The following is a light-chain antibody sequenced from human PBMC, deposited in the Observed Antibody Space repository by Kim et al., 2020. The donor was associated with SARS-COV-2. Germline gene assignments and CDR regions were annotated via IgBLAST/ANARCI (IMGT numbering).Light chain of an antibody. CDR1: QSVGNA. Sequence: EIVMTQSPATLSVSPGERATLSCRASQSVGNALAWFQQKPGQAPRLLIYAGSTRATGIPVRISGSGSGTDFTLTISSLQSEDFAVYYCHQYNESPRTFGQGTKVDIK. CDR2: AGS. CDR3: HQYNESPRT. J-gene: IGKJ2*01. V-gene: IGKV3-15*01.